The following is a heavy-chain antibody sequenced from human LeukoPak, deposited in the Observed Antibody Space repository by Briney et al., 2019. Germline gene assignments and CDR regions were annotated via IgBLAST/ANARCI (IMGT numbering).Heavy chain of an antibody. CDR1: GGSISSYY. CDR3: AVCLDSSSVSVYYYMDV. V-gene: IGHV4-59*01. CDR2: IYYSGST. D-gene: IGHD6-13*01. J-gene: IGHJ6*03. Sequence: PSETLSLTCTVSGGSISSYYSSWIRQPPGKGLEWLGYIYYSGSTNYNPSLKSRVTISVDTSKDQFSLKLSSVTAADTAVYYCAVCLDSSSVSVYYYMDVWGKGTTVTVSS.